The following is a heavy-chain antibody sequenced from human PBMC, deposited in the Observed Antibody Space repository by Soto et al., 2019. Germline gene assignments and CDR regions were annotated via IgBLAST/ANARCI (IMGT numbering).Heavy chain of an antibody. D-gene: IGHD3-3*01. Sequence: QVQLVQSGAEVKKPGASVKVSCKASGYTFTSYGISWVRQAPGQGLEWMGWISAYNGNTNYAQKLQGRVTMTTDTTTSTDYMGLRSLRSDDTAVDYCARANLPYNFWSGYYREPPEDDACDIWGKGTMVTVSS. CDR3: ARANLPYNFWSGYYREPPEDDACDI. CDR1: GYTFTSYG. J-gene: IGHJ3*02. CDR2: ISAYNGNT. V-gene: IGHV1-18*01.